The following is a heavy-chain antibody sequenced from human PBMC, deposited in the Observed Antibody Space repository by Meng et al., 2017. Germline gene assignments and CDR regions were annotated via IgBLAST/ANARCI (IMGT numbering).Heavy chain of an antibody. J-gene: IGHJ4*02. CDR3: ASWIYSCGWQ. D-gene: IGHD6-19*01. V-gene: IGHV4/OR15-8*02. Sequence: QVALPASGPGLGKPSGTLSLTCVVSGGSISSVEWWRWVRQTPGKGLEWIGEIYHGGNTNYNPSLKSRVTISIDKSKNQFSLKLSSVTAADTAVYYCASWIYSCGWQWGQGNLVTVSS. CDR2: IYHGGNT. CDR1: GGSISSVEW.